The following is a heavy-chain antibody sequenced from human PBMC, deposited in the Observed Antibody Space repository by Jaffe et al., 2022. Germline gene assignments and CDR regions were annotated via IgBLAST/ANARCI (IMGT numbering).Heavy chain of an antibody. CDR1: GGTFSSYA. CDR3: ARDRARYCSGGSCYSESQATD. Sequence: QVQLVQSGAEVKKPGSSVKVSCKASGGTFSSYAISWVRQAPGQGLEWMGGIIPIFGTANYAQKFQGRVTITADESTSTAYMELSSLRSEDTAVYYCARDRARYCSGGSCYSESQATDWGQGTLVTVSS. V-gene: IGHV1-69*01. D-gene: IGHD2-15*01. CDR2: IIPIFGTA. J-gene: IGHJ4*02.